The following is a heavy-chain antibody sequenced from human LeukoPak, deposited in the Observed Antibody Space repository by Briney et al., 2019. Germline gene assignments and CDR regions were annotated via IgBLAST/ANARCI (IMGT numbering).Heavy chain of an antibody. CDR3: ARGAGYSSSWYVYTYYYYYMDV. CDR1: GLSISHGY. D-gene: IGHD6-13*01. CDR2: IQHNADT. Sequence: SETLSLTCTVTGLSISHGYWGWIRQPPGKGLEWIASIQHNADTYYNPSLKSRVAISIDTSKNQFSLKLSSVTAADTAVYYCARGAGYSSSWYVYTYYYYYMDVWGKGTTVTVSS. J-gene: IGHJ6*03. V-gene: IGHV4-38-2*02.